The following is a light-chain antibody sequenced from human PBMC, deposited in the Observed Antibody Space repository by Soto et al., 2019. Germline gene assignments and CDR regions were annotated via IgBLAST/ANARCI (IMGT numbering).Light chain of an antibody. J-gene: IGLJ2*01. Sequence: QSVLTQPPSVSGAPGQRVTISCTGSSSNIGAGYDVHWYQQLPGTAPKLLIYGNSNRPSGVPDRFSGSKSGTSASLAITGHQAEDEADYYCQSYDRSLSVVFGGGTKVTVL. CDR3: QSYDRSLSVV. CDR1: SSNIGAGYD. CDR2: GNS. V-gene: IGLV1-40*01.